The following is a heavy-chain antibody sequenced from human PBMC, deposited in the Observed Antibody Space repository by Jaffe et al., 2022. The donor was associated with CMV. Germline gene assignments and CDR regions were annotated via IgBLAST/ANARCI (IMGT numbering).Heavy chain of an antibody. CDR2: IYSGGST. Sequence: EVQLVETGGGLIQPGGSLRLSCAASGFTVSSNYMSWVRQAPGKGLEWVSVIYSGGSTYYADSVKGRFTISRDNSKNTLYLQMNSLRAEDTAVYYCARDYYYDSSGYYSEAFDIWGQGTMVTVSS. CDR3: ARDYYYDSSGYYSEAFDI. J-gene: IGHJ3*02. CDR1: GFTVSSNY. V-gene: IGHV3-53*02. D-gene: IGHD3-22*01.